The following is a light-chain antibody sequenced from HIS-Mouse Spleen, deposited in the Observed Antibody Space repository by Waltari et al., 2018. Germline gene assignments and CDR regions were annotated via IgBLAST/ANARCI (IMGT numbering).Light chain of an antibody. CDR1: QSVSSSY. J-gene: IGKJ1*01. V-gene: IGKV3-20*01. CDR2: GAS. CDR3: QQYGSSPET. Sequence: TQSPSTLSASVGDRATLSCRASQSVSSSYLAWYQQKPGQAPRLLIYGASSRATGIPDRFSGSGSGTDFTLTISRLEPEDFAVYYCQQYGSSPETFGQGTKVEIK.